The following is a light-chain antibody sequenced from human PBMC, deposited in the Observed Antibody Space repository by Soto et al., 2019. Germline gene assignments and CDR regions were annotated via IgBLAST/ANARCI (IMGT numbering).Light chain of an antibody. CDR2: EAS. CDR3: MQSLHLPT. V-gene: IGKV2D-29*01. Sequence: DIVLTQTPLSLSVTSGQPASISCKSSQSLLHSDGKTYFYWYLQKPGQPPHLLIYEASKLFSGVPDRFSGSGSGTDFTLKISRVEADDVGVYICMQSLHLPTFGPGTRVDI. CDR1: QSLLHSDGKTY. J-gene: IGKJ3*01.